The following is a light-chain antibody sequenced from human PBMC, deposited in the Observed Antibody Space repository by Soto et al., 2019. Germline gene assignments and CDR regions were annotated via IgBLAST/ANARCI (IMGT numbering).Light chain of an antibody. J-gene: IGKJ2*01. CDR1: QSVLYSSNNKNY. V-gene: IGKV4-1*01. CDR3: QQNYSPPYT. Sequence: DIVLTQSPDSLAVSLGERATINCKSSQSVLYSSNNKNYLAWYQQKPGQPPKLLIYWASTRESGVPDRFSGSGSGTDFTLTISSLQAEDVAVYYCQQNYSPPYTFGPGSKLEIK. CDR2: WAS.